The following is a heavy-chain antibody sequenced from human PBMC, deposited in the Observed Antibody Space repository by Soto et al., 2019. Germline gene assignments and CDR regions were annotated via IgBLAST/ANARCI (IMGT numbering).Heavy chain of an antibody. CDR3: ARESYSNYGNWFDP. CDR2: ISSSSSYI. CDR1: GFTFSSYS. D-gene: IGHD4-4*01. J-gene: IGHJ5*02. Sequence: PGGSLRLSCAASGFTFSSYSMNWVRQAPGKGLEWVSSISSSSSYIYYADSVKGRFTIPRDNAKNSLYLQMNSLRAEDTAVYYCARESYSNYGNWFDPWGQGTLVTVSS. V-gene: IGHV3-21*01.